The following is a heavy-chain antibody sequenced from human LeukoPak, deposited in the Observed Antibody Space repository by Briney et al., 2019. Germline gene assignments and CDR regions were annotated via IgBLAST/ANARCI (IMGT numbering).Heavy chain of an antibody. CDR1: GFTFSSYS. CDR2: IGSSGTYI. J-gene: IGHJ4*02. CDR3: ARVSSSGWYEADY. Sequence: PGGSLRLSCAASGFTFSSYSMNWVRQAPGKGLEWVSSIGSSGTYIYYADSLKGRFTISRDNAKNSLYLQMNSLRAEDTAVYYCARVSSSGWYEADYWGQGTLVTVSS. D-gene: IGHD6-19*01. V-gene: IGHV3-21*01.